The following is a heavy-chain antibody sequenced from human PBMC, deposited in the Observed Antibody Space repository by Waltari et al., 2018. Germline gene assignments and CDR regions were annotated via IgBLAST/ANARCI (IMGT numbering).Heavy chain of an antibody. CDR3: ASGYYDILTAKRYFDY. J-gene: IGHJ4*02. D-gene: IGHD3-9*01. Sequence: QVQLVQSGAEVKKPGSSVKVSCKASGGTFSSYAISWVRQAPGKGLEWMGGIIPHFGTANDARKVQGRVTITADESTSTAYMELGSLRSEDTAVNYCASGYYDILTAKRYFDYWGQGTLVTVSS. V-gene: IGHV1-69*12. CDR2: IIPHFGTA. CDR1: GGTFSSYA.